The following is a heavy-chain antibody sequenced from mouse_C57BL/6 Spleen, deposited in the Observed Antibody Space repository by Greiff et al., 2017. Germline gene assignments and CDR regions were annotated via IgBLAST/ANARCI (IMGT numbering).Heavy chain of an antibody. CDR2: ISNGGGST. CDR1: GFTFSDYY. CDR3: ARPYYYGSLEGYFDY. J-gene: IGHJ2*01. D-gene: IGHD1-1*01. Sequence: EVKLVESGGGLVQPGGSLKLSCAASGFTFSDYYMYWVRQTPEKRLEWVAYISNGGGSTYYPDTVKGRFTISRDNAKNTLYLQMSRLKSDDTAMYYCARPYYYGSLEGYFDYWGQGTTLTVSS. V-gene: IGHV5-12*01.